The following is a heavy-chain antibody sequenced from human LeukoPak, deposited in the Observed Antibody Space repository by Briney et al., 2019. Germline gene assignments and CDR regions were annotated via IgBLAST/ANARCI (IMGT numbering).Heavy chain of an antibody. D-gene: IGHD4-17*01. V-gene: IGHV4-59*01. J-gene: IGHJ4*02. Sequence: SQTLSLTCTLSAGSTSGSYWSWIRQPPGHGLEWIAYMYNSGSTNYNPPPTSRVTISIDTSKNQFSLKLSSLTAADTAIYYCARGIESYGDYGYWGQGILVTVSS. CDR3: ARGIESYGDYGY. CDR2: MYNSGST. CDR1: AGSTSGSY.